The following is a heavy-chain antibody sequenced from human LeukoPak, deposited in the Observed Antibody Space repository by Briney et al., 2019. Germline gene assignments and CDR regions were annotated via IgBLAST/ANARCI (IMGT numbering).Heavy chain of an antibody. Sequence: GGSLRLSCAASGFTFSTYWMHWVRHAPGKGLVWVSRIETDGSSTSYADSVKGRFTISRDNAKNTLYLQMNSLRAEDTAVYYCARDPSAVAGFFDYWGQGTLVTVSS. CDR1: GFTFSTYW. V-gene: IGHV3-74*01. D-gene: IGHD6-19*01. CDR3: ARDPSAVAGFFDY. J-gene: IGHJ4*02. CDR2: IETDGSST.